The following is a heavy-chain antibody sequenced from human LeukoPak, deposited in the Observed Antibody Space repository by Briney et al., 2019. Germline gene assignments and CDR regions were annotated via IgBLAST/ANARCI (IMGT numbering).Heavy chain of an antibody. CDR3: ARGLFLSGYLDAFDI. J-gene: IGHJ3*02. D-gene: IGHD3-22*01. V-gene: IGHV3-9*01. Sequence: GGSLRLSCAASGFTFDDYAMHWVRQAPGKGLEWVSGISWNSGSIGYADSVKGRCTISRDNSKNTLYLQMNSLRVEDTAVYYCARGLFLSGYLDAFDIWGQGTVVTVSS. CDR1: GFTFDDYA. CDR2: ISWNSGSI.